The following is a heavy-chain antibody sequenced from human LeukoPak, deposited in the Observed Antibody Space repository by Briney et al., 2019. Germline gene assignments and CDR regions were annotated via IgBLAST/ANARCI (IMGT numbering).Heavy chain of an antibody. CDR2: IYPGDSDT. Sequence: GESLKISCKGSGYIFTSYWIGWVRQLPGKGLEWMGIIYPGDSDTRYSPSFQGQVTISADKSISTAYLQWSSLQASDTAMYYCARPRAQPPPHFDYWGQGTLVTVSS. V-gene: IGHV5-51*01. D-gene: IGHD6-13*01. CDR1: GYIFTSYW. CDR3: ARPRAQPPPHFDY. J-gene: IGHJ4*02.